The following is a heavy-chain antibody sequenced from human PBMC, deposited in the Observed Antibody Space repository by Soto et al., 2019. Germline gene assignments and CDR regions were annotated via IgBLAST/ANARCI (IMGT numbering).Heavy chain of an antibody. D-gene: IGHD2-15*01. Sequence: QVQLVQSGAEVKKPGSSVKVSCKASGGTFSSYAISWVRQAPGQGLEWMGGIIPIFGTANYAQKFQGRVTITADESTSTAYMELSSLRSEDTAVYYCASRSCSGGSCYPNLYYFDYWGQGTLVTVSS. CDR1: GGTFSSYA. J-gene: IGHJ4*02. V-gene: IGHV1-69*01. CDR3: ASRSCSGGSCYPNLYYFDY. CDR2: IIPIFGTA.